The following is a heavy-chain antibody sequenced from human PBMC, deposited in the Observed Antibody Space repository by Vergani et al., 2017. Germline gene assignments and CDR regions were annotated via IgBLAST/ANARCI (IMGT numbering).Heavy chain of an antibody. V-gene: IGHV4-59*01. CDR1: GCSISSYY. J-gene: IGHJ4*02. D-gene: IGHD4-23*01. Sequence: QVQLQESGPGLVKPSETLSLTCTASGCSISSYYWSWIRQPPGQGLEWIGYIYYSGSTNYNPSLKSRVTIAVDTSKNQFSLKRISATAADTAEYYCARAESTEVAADLDYWGQGTLVTVSS. CDR2: IYYSGST. CDR3: ARAESTEVAADLDY.